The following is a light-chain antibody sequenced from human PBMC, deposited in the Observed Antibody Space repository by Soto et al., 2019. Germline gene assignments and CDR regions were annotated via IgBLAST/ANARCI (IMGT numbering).Light chain of an antibody. CDR1: QSVSSY. Sequence: EIVLTQSPATLSLSPGERATLSCRASQSVSSYLAWYQQKPGQAPRLLIYDASNRATGIPARFSGSGSGTDFPLTISILEPEDFAVYYCQQRSNWPPGLTFGGGTKVEIK. J-gene: IGKJ4*01. CDR2: DAS. V-gene: IGKV3-11*01. CDR3: QQRSNWPPGLT.